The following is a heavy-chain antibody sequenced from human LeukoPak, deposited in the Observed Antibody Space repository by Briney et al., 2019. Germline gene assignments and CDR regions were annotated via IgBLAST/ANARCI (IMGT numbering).Heavy chain of an antibody. CDR2: ISSSSSYI. CDR3: ARDRLYYYDSSGYLGTFDY. J-gene: IGHJ4*02. D-gene: IGHD3-22*01. CDR1: GFTFSSYS. V-gene: IGHV3-21*01. Sequence: GGSLRLSCAASGFTFSSYSMNWVRQAPGKGLEWVSSISSSSSYIYYADSVKGLFTISRDNAKNSLYLQMNSLRAEDTAVYYCARDRLYYYDSSGYLGTFDYWGQGTLVTVSS.